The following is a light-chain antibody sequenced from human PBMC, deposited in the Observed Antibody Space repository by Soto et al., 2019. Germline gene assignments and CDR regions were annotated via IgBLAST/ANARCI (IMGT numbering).Light chain of an antibody. CDR1: QSVSSNY. CDR2: GAS. CDR3: QQHSGSPWT. J-gene: IGKJ1*01. V-gene: IGKV3-20*01. Sequence: EIVLTQSPGTLSLSPGERATLSCRASQSVSSNYLAWYQQKPGQAPRLLIYGASNRATGIPDRFSGSGSGTDFTLTISRLEPEDFAVYYCQQHSGSPWTFGQGTKVDIK.